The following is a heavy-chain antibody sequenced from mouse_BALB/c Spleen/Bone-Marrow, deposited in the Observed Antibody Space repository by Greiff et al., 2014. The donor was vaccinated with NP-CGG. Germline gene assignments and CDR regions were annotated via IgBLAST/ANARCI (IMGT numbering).Heavy chain of an antibody. CDR3: ALYYYGSSGFAY. CDR1: GFNIKDTY. V-gene: IGHV14-3*02. J-gene: IGHJ3*01. D-gene: IGHD1-1*01. CDR2: IDPANGNT. Sequence: EVKLVESGAELVKPGASVKLSCTASGFNIKDTYMHWVKQRPEQGLEWIGRIDPANGNTKYDPKFQGKATITADTSSNTAYLQLSSLTSEDTAVYYYALYYYGSSGFAYWGQGTLVTVSA.